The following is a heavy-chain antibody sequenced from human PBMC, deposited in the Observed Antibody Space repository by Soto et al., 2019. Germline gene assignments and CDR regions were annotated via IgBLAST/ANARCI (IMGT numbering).Heavy chain of an antibody. V-gene: IGHV3-7*01. D-gene: IGHD1-26*01. Sequence: GALRLSCAASGFTFSSYWMSWVRQAPGKGLEWVANIKQDGSEKYYVDSVKGRFTISRDNAKNSLYLQMNSLRAKDTAVYYCATPKTIVGATYFDYWGQGTLVTVSS. J-gene: IGHJ4*02. CDR3: ATPKTIVGATYFDY. CDR1: GFTFSSYW. CDR2: IKQDGSEK.